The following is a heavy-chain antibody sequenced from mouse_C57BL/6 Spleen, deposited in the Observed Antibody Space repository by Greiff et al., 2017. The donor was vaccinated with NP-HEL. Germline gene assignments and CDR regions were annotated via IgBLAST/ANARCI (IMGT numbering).Heavy chain of an antibody. CDR3: AREGDSSDYNY. CDR2: IYPGGGST. Sequence: QVQLQEPGAELVRPGTSVKMSCKASGYTFTNYWIGWAKQRPGHGLEWIGDIYPGGGSTNYNEKFKGKATLTADKSSSTAYMQFSSLTSEDSAIYYCAREGDSSDYNYWGQGTTLTVSS. V-gene: IGHV1-63*01. J-gene: IGHJ2*01. CDR1: GYTFTNYW. D-gene: IGHD3-2*02.